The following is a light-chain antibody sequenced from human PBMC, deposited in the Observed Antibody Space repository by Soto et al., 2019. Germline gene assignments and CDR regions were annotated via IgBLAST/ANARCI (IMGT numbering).Light chain of an antibody. V-gene: IGLV2-23*01. CDR2: EGT. Sequence: QSVLTQPASVSASPGQSISISCTGTSSDVGSYNLVSWYQHHPGKAPKLIIYEGTKRPSGVSNRFSGSKSGSTASLTVSGLQAEDEAVYYCCSYAGSNTYVVFGGGTKVTVL. CDR1: SSDVGSYNL. J-gene: IGLJ2*01. CDR3: CSYAGSNTYVV.